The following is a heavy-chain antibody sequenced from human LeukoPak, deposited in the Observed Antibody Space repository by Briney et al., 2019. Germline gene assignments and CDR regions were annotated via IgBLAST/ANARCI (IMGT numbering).Heavy chain of an antibody. CDR1: GGTFSSYA. CDR2: IIPIFGTA. J-gene: IGHJ6*02. Sequence: SVKVSCKASGGTFSSYAISWVRQAPGQGHEWMGGIIPIFGTANYAQKFQGRVTITADESTSTAYMELSSLRSEDTAVYYCARLWELRGPYYYYGMDVWGQGTTVIVSS. CDR3: ARLWELRGPYYYYGMDV. V-gene: IGHV1-69*13. D-gene: IGHD1-26*01.